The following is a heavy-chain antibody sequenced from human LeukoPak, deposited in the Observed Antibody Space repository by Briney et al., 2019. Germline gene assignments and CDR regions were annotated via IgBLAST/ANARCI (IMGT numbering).Heavy chain of an antibody. CDR1: GFTFSSHA. CDR2: IGTTGDT. D-gene: IGHD5-18*01. CDR3: ARDLRGYRYGGYPYFYGMDV. Sequence: LSGGSLRLSCAGSGFTFSSHALHWVRQAAGKGLEWVSTIGTTGDTFYPDSVKGRFTISRESAKNSLYLQMNSLRAGDTAVYYCARDLRGYRYGGYPYFYGMDVWGQGTTVTVSS. J-gene: IGHJ6*02. V-gene: IGHV3-13*01.